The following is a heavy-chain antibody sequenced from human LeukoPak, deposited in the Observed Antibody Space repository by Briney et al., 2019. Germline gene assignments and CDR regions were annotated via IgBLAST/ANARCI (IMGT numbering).Heavy chain of an antibody. D-gene: IGHD3-16*02. CDR2: IYHSGST. V-gene: IGHV4-30-2*01. Sequence: PSQTLSLTCAVSGGSISSGGYSWSWIRQPPGKGLEWIGYIYHSGSTYYNPSLKSRVTISVDRSKNQFSLKLSSVTAADTAVYYCARRAGYLYYFDYWGQGTLVTVPS. CDR1: GGSISSGGYS. J-gene: IGHJ4*02. CDR3: ARRAGYLYYFDY.